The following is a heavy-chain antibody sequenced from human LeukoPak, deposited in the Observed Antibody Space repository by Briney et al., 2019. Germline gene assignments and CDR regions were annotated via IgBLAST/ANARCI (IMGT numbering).Heavy chain of an antibody. J-gene: IGHJ6*02. CDR2: ISAYNGNT. D-gene: IGHD3-22*01. CDR1: GYTFTSYG. CDR3: ARDAEYYYDSSGYYYYYGMDV. V-gene: IGHV1-18*01. Sequence: ASVKVSCKSSGYTFTSYGISWVRQAPGQGLDGMGWISAYNGNTNYAQKLQGRVTMTTDRSTSTAYMELRSLRSDDTAVYYCARDAEYYYDSSGYYYYYGMDVWGQGTTVTVSS.